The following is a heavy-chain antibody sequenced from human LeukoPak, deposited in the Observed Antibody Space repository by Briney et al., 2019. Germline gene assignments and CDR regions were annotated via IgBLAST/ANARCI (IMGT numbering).Heavy chain of an antibody. J-gene: IGHJ4*02. CDR3: ARITWTYYFDY. CDR2: IYSGGST. Sequence: GGSLRLSCAASGFTVSSNYMSWVRQAPGKELEWVSVIYSGGSTYYADSVKGRFTISRDNSKNTLYLQMNSLRAEDTAVYYCARITWTYYFDYWGQGTLVTVSS. D-gene: IGHD3-10*01. V-gene: IGHV3-66*01. CDR1: GFTVSSNY.